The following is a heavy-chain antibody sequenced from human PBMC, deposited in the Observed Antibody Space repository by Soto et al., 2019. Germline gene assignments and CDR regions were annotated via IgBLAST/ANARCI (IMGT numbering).Heavy chain of an antibody. J-gene: IGHJ5*02. Sequence: ASVKVSCKASGYTFTSYAMHWVRQAPGQRLEWMGWINAGNGNTKYSQKFQGRVTITRDTSASTAYMELSSLRSEDTAVYYCARDPGHRPAPTSTNYFDPWGQGTLVTVSS. V-gene: IGHV1-3*01. D-gene: IGHD6-6*01. CDR3: ARDPGHRPAPTSTNYFDP. CDR1: GYTFTSYA. CDR2: INAGNGNT.